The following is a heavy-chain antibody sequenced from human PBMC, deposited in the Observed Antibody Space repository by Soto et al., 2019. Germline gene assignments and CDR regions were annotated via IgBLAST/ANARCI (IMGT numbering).Heavy chain of an antibody. CDR1: GFTFSSYG. Sequence: QVQLVESGGGVVQPGRSLRLSCAASGFTFSSYGMHWVRQAPGKGLEWVAVIWYDGSNKYYADSVKGRFTISRDNSKNTLYLQMNSLRAEDTAVYYCARDETSHDYYYYYGMDVWGQGTTVTVSS. CDR2: IWYDGSNK. CDR3: ARDETSHDYYYYYGMDV. J-gene: IGHJ6*02. V-gene: IGHV3-33*01. D-gene: IGHD2-2*01.